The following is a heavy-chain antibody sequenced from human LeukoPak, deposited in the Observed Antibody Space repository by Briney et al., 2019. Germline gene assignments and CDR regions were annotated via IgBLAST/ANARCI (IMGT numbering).Heavy chain of an antibody. V-gene: IGHV4-39*01. CDR1: GGSISSTTHY. D-gene: IGHD2-15*01. Sequence: SSETLSLTCTVSGGSISSTTHYWGWIRQPPGKGLEWIGSIYYSGNTDYNPSLKSRVTISVDTSKNQFSLKLNSVTAADTAVYYCARHPKGYFSRFDPWGQGTLVTVSS. CDR3: ARHPKGYFSRFDP. J-gene: IGHJ5*02. CDR2: IYYSGNT.